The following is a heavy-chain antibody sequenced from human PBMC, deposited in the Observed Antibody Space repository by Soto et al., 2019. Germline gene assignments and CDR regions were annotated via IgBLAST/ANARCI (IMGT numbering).Heavy chain of an antibody. V-gene: IGHV3-23*01. D-gene: IGHD3-22*01. J-gene: IGHJ4*02. CDR2: ISGSGGST. CDR1: GFTFSSYA. CDR3: AKDLYDSSGYYFFDY. Sequence: GGSLRLSCAASGFTFSSYAMSWVRQAPGKGLEWVSAISGSGGSTYYADSVKGRFTISRDNSKNTLCLQMNSLRAEDTAVYYCAKDLYDSSGYYFFDYWGQGTLVTVSS.